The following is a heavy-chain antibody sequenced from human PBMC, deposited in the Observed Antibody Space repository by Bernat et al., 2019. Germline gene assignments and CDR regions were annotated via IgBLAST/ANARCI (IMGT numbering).Heavy chain of an antibody. V-gene: IGHV4-39*01. J-gene: IGHJ4*02. CDR2: IYYSGST. D-gene: IGHD4-17*01. CDR3: ARDTIMTTVTTVEFDY. Sequence: QLQLQESGPGLVKPSETLSLTCTVSGGSISSSSYYWGWIRQPPGKGLEWIGSIYYSGSTYYNPSLKSRVTISVDTSKNQFSLKLSSVTAADTAVYYWARDTIMTTVTTVEFDYWGQGTLVTVSS. CDR1: GGSISSSSYY.